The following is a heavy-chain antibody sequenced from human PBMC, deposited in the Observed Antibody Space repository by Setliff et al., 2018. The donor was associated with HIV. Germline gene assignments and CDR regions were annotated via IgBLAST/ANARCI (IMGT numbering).Heavy chain of an antibody. Sequence: TLSLTCTVSGDSINDDDYYGGWIRQPPGKGLEWIGIVHYGGRTYYDPSLRSRITLSVDMSKTQFSLKLSSVTAADTAVYYCARASGSYYVYWFDPWGQGTLVTISS. CDR1: GDSINDDDYY. D-gene: IGHD1-26*01. V-gene: IGHV4-39*07. CDR2: VHYGGRT. J-gene: IGHJ5*02. CDR3: ARASGSYYVYWFDP.